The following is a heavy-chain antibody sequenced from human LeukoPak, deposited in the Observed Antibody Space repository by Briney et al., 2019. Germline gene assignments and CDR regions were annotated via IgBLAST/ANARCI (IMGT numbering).Heavy chain of an antibody. CDR3: ARERGYDFWSGSRVLFDY. V-gene: IGHV3-66*01. CDR2: THSGGRT. D-gene: IGHD3-3*01. Sequence: GGSLRLSCAASGFTVNSNYMTWVRQAPGKGLEWVSVTHSGGRTYYADSVKGRFAISRDNAKNSLYLQMNSLRAEDTAVYYCARERGYDFWSGSRVLFDYWGQGTLVTVSS. CDR1: GFTVNSNY. J-gene: IGHJ4*02.